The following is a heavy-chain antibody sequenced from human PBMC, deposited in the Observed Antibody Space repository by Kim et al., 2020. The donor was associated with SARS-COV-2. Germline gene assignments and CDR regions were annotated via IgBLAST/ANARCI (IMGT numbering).Heavy chain of an antibody. CDR3: AREETGYFDY. CDR1: GGSISSGGYY. CDR2: IYYSGST. Sequence: SETLSLTCTVSGGSISSGGYYWSWIRQHPGKGLEWIGYIYYSGSTYYNPSLKSRVTLSVDTSKNQFSLKLSSVTAADTAVYYCAREETGYFDYWGQGTLVTVSS. J-gene: IGHJ4*02. V-gene: IGHV4-31*03.